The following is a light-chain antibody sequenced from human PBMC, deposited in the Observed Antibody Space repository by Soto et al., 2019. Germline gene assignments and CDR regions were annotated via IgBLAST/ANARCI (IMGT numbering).Light chain of an antibody. CDR1: QSVSSSY. J-gene: IGKJ3*01. V-gene: IGKV3-20*01. Sequence: EIVLTQSPGTLSLSPGERATLSCRASQSVSSSYLAWYQQKPGQAPRLLIYGASSRATGIPDSFSGSGSGTDFTLTISRLEPEDFAVYYCQQYGRSLFTFGPGTKVDIK. CDR2: GAS. CDR3: QQYGRSLFT.